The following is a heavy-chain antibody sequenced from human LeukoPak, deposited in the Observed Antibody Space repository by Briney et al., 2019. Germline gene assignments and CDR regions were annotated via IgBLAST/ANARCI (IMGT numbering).Heavy chain of an antibody. CDR2: IIPIFGTA. J-gene: IGHJ5*02. Sequence: GASVKVSCKTSGYPFTNYGITWVRQAPGQGLEWMGGIIPIFGTANYAQKFQGRVTITTDESTSTAYMELSSLRSEDTAVYYCARGRPVLCGGSCYSSSWFDPWGQGTLVTVSS. V-gene: IGHV1-69*05. D-gene: IGHD2-15*01. CDR1: GYPFTNYG. CDR3: ARGRPVLCGGSCYSSSWFDP.